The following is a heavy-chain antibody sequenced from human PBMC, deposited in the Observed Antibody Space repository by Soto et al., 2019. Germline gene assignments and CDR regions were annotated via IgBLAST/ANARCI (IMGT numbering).Heavy chain of an antibody. Sequence: SETLSLTCSVSGASISPYYWSWIRQPPGKGLEWIGYIYYSGSTNYNPSLKSRVTIALDTSKNQFSLKLSSVTAADTAMYYCARDRGDRNDYYYGVDVWGQGTTVTVSS. CDR3: ARDRGDRNDYYYGVDV. D-gene: IGHD7-27*01. CDR2: IYYSGST. J-gene: IGHJ6*02. CDR1: GASISPYY. V-gene: IGHV4-59*01.